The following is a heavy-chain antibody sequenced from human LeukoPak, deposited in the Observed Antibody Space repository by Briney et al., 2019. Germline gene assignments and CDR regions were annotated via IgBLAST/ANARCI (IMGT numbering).Heavy chain of an antibody. CDR2: ISDGGNKK. V-gene: IGHV3-30*03. Sequence: GRSLRLSCAASGFTFSSYGMHWVRQAPGKGLEWVAVISDGGNKKYHADSVKGRFTISRDNSKNTLYLQMNSLRGEDTAVYFCARAYDNSNNYYFDAFDIWGLGTMVTVSS. J-gene: IGHJ3*02. CDR1: GFTFSSYG. CDR3: ARAYDNSNNYYFDAFDI. D-gene: IGHD3-22*01.